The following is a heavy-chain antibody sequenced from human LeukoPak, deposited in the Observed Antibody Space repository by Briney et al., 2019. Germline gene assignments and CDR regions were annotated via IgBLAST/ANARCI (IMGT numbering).Heavy chain of an antibody. J-gene: IGHJ3*02. Sequence: GASVKVSCKASGGTFSSYAISWVRQAPGQGLEWMGGIIPIFGTANYAQKFQGRVTITADKSTSTAYMELSSLRSEDTAVYYCAREFKGYYDFWSGLDAFDIWGQGTMVTVSS. CDR3: AREFKGYYDFWSGLDAFDI. CDR1: GGTFSSYA. CDR2: IIPIFGTA. V-gene: IGHV1-69*06. D-gene: IGHD3-3*01.